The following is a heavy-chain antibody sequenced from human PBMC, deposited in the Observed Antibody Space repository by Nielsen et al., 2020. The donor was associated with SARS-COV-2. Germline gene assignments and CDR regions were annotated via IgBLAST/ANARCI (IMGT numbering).Heavy chain of an antibody. V-gene: IGHV4-34*01. CDR1: GGSISSYY. Sequence: GSLRLSCTVSGGSISSYYWSWIRQPPGKGLEWIGEINHSGSTNYNPSLKSRVTISVDTSKNQFSLKLSSVTAADTAVYYCARVPGPWGQGTLVTVSS. CDR3: ARVPGP. CDR2: INHSGST. D-gene: IGHD3-10*01. J-gene: IGHJ5*02.